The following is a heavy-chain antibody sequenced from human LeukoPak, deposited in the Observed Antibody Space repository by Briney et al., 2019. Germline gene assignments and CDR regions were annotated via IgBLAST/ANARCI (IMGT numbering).Heavy chain of an antibody. CDR2: INPNSGGT. D-gene: IGHD3-22*01. Sequence: ASVKVSCKASGYTFTGYYMHWVRQAPGRGLEWMGWINPNSGGTNYAQKFQGRVTMTRDTSISTAYMELSRLRSDDTAVYYCASMDYYDSSGGLDYWGQGTLVTVSS. CDR1: GYTFTGYY. CDR3: ASMDYYDSSGGLDY. J-gene: IGHJ4*02. V-gene: IGHV1-2*02.